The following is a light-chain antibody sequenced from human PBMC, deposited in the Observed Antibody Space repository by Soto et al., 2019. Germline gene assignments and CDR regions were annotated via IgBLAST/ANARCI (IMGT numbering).Light chain of an antibody. J-gene: IGLJ3*02. Sequence: QAVVTQPPSASGTPGQRVTISCSGGSANIGSKAVSWYQQFPGTAPKLLMYDTTQRPSGVPDRFSGSKSGTSASLAISGLQSEDEADYYCAAWDDTLNGPLFGGGTKVTVL. CDR1: SANIGSKA. CDR2: DTT. V-gene: IGLV1-44*01. CDR3: AAWDDTLNGPL.